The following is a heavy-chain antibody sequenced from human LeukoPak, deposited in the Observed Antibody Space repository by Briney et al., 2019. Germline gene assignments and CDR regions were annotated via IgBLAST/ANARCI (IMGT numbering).Heavy chain of an antibody. J-gene: IGHJ4*02. CDR3: ARLGARQMLEY. CDR1: EFTFNSYW. D-gene: IGHD4-17*01. CDR2: IKQDGGQI. V-gene: IGHV3-7*01. Sequence: EGSLRLSCAASEFTFNSYWMSWVRQAPGKGLEWVANIKQDGGQIYYLDSVKGRFTVSRDDAKNSLYLQMNSLRAEDTAVYYCARLGARQMLEYWGQGTLVTVSS.